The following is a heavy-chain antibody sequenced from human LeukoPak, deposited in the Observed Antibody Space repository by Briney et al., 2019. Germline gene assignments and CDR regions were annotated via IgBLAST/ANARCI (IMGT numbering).Heavy chain of an antibody. CDR3: AKRNY. Sequence: GGSLRLSCAASGFTVSSDYMNWVRQAPGKGLEWVSVIYSDGSTYYADSVKGRFTISRDKSKNTLYLQLNSLRAEDTAVYYCAKRNYWGQGTLVTVSS. V-gene: IGHV3-66*04. CDR2: IYSDGST. CDR1: GFTVSSDY. J-gene: IGHJ4*02.